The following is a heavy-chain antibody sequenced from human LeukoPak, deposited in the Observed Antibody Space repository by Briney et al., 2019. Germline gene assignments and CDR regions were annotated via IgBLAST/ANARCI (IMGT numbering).Heavy chain of an antibody. J-gene: IGHJ3*02. D-gene: IGHD3/OR15-3a*01. CDR3: AREGLDYLRAFDI. V-gene: IGHV3-53*01. CDR2: IYSGGST. CDR1: GFTVSSNY. Sequence: GGSLRLSCAASGFTVSSNYMSWVRQAPGKGLEWVSVIYSGGSTYYADSVKGRFTISGDNSKNTLYLQMNSLRAEDTAVYYCAREGLDYLRAFDIWGQGTMVTVSS.